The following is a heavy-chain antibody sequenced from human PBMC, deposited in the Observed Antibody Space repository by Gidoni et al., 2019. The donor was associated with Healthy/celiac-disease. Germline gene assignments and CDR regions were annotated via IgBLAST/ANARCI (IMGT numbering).Heavy chain of an antibody. V-gene: IGHV1-69*06. D-gene: IGHD6-19*01. Sequence: QVQLVQSGAEVKKPGSSVKVSCKASGGTFSSYAISWVRQAPGQGLEWMGGIIPIFGTANYAQKFQGRVTITADKSTSTAYMELSSLRSEDTAVYYCARVFSIGLDRGIAVAGEDFDYWGQGTLVTVSS. CDR3: ARVFSIGLDRGIAVAGEDFDY. J-gene: IGHJ4*02. CDR1: GGTFSSYA. CDR2: IIPIFGTA.